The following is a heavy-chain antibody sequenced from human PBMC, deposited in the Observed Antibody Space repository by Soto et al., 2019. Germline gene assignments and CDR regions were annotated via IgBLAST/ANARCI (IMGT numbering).Heavy chain of an antibody. Sequence: SVKVSCKASVGTFSSYAISWVRQAPGQGLEWMGGIIPIFGTANYAQKFQGRVTITADKSTSTAYMELSSLRSEDTAVYYCASSKEGYYDSSGYYSWPYWGQGTLVTVSS. D-gene: IGHD3-22*01. CDR1: VGTFSSYA. V-gene: IGHV1-69*06. CDR2: IIPIFGTA. CDR3: ASSKEGYYDSSGYYSWPY. J-gene: IGHJ4*02.